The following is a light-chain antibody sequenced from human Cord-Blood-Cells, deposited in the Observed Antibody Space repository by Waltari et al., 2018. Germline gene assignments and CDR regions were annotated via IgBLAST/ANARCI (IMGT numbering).Light chain of an antibody. CDR2: EGS. J-gene: IGLJ2*01. Sequence: QSSLTQPPSVSGSPRPSIGIPCTGTISDVWSSKLVSWYQQHPGKAPKRMIYEGSRRPSGVSNRFSGSKSGNTDSLTISGLQAEDEADYYCCSYAGSSNVVFGGGTKLTVL. CDR1: ISDVWSSKL. CDR3: CSYAGSSNVV. V-gene: IGLV2-23*01.